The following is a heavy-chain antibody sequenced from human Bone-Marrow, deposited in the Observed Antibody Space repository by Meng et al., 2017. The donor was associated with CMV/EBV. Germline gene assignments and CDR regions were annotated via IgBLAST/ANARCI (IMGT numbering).Heavy chain of an antibody. J-gene: IGHJ6*02. Sequence: GESLKISCAASGFTFSSYSMNWVRQAPGKGLEWVSSISSSSSYIYYADSVKGRFTISRDNAKNSLYLQMNSLRAEDTAVYYCARDRGCSSTSCYTLNGMDVWGQGTTVTVSS. D-gene: IGHD2-2*02. CDR2: ISSSSSYI. CDR1: GFTFSSYS. V-gene: IGHV3-21*01. CDR3: ARDRGCSSTSCYTLNGMDV.